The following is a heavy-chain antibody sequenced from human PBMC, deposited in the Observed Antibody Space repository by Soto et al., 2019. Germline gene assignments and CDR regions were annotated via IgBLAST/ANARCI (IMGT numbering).Heavy chain of an antibody. D-gene: IGHD4-4*01. CDR1: GYTFTSYA. CDR3: AITFTVTAPYYFDY. V-gene: IGHV1-3*01. CDR2: INAGNGNT. J-gene: IGHJ4*02. Sequence: ASVKVSCKASGYTFTSYAMHWVRQAPGQRLEWMGWINAGNGNTKYSQKFQGRVTITRDTSASTAYMELRSLRSDDTAVYYCAITFTVTAPYYFDYWGQGTLVTVSS.